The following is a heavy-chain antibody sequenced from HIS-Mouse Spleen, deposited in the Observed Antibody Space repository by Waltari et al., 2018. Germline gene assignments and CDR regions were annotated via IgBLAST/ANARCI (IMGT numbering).Heavy chain of an antibody. V-gene: IGHV3-30*04. Sequence: QVQLVESGGGVVQPGRSLSLSCAASGFTLRSYAMHGVCRAPGKWLEWLAVISYDGSNKYYADSVKGRFTISRDNSKNTLYLQMNSLRAEDTAVYYCARDTVPHTLYFDLWGRGTLVTVSS. J-gene: IGHJ2*01. D-gene: IGHD2-21*01. CDR1: GFTLRSYA. CDR3: ARDTVPHTLYFDL. CDR2: ISYDGSNK.